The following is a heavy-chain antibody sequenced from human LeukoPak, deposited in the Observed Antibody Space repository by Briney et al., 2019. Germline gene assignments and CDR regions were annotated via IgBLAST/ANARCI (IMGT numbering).Heavy chain of an antibody. D-gene: IGHD3-9*01. CDR1: GFTFSSYA. CDR3: ARDKRYLYDILTGYYDY. V-gene: IGHV3-48*04. J-gene: IGHJ4*02. CDR2: ISSSSSTI. Sequence: GGSLRLSCAASGFTFSSYAMSWVRQAPGKGLEWVSYISSSSSTIYYADSVKGRFTISRDNAKNSLYLQMNSLRAEDTAVYYCARDKRYLYDILTGYYDYWGQGTLVTVSS.